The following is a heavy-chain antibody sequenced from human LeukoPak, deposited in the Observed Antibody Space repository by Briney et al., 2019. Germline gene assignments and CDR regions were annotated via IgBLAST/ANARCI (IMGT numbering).Heavy chain of an antibody. D-gene: IGHD3-3*01. Sequence: PGGSLRLSCAASGFTFSSYAMSWVRQAQGKGLEWVSAISGSGGSTYYADSVKGRFTISRDNSKNTLYLQMNSLRAEDTAVYYCANGPYYDFWSGYSYYFDYWGQGTLVTVSS. CDR2: ISGSGGST. CDR1: GFTFSSYA. CDR3: ANGPYYDFWSGYSYYFDY. V-gene: IGHV3-23*01. J-gene: IGHJ4*02.